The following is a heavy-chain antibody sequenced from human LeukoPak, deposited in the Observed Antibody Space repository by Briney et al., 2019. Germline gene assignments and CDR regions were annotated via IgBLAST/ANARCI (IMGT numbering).Heavy chain of an antibody. CDR3: ARVRITMIADY. CDR2: ISWNSRGV. J-gene: IGHJ4*02. V-gene: IGHV3-9*01. D-gene: IGHD3-22*01. CDR1: GFTFDDYA. Sequence: GGSLRLSCAASGFTFDDYAMHWVRHAPGKGLEGVSGISWNSRGVGYGDSVKGRFTISRDNSKNTLYLQMNSLRAEDTAVYYCARVRITMIADYWGQGTLVTVSS.